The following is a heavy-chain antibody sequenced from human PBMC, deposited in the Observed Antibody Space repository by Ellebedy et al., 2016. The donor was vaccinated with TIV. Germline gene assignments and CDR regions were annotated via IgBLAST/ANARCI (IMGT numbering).Heavy chain of an antibody. D-gene: IGHD3-22*01. Sequence: GGSLRLXXLVSGFTFSSFSMYWVRQAPGKGLEYVSAINSDGANTYYVDSVKGRFTISRDNSRSTLYLHMTSLRPEDTAVYYCVKGDSSGFSCVRRFDYWGQGTLVTVSS. CDR1: GFTFSSFS. V-gene: IGHV3-64D*06. J-gene: IGHJ4*02. CDR2: INSDGANT. CDR3: VKGDSSGFSCVRRFDY.